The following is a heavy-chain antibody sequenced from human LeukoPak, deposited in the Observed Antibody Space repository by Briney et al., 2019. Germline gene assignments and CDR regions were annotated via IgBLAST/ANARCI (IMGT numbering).Heavy chain of an antibody. D-gene: IGHD3-3*01. Sequence: PSETLSLTCTVSGGSISSYYWSWIRQPPGKGLEWIGYIYYSGSTNYNPSLKSRVTISVDTSKNQFSLKLSSVTAADTAVYYCASIYDFWSGYSPYWGQGTLVTVSS. CDR2: IYYSGST. V-gene: IGHV4-59*01. CDR3: ASIYDFWSGYSPY. CDR1: GGSISSYY. J-gene: IGHJ4*02.